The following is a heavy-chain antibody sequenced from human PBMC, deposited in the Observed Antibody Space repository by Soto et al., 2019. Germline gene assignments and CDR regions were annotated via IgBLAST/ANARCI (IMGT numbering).Heavy chain of an antibody. CDR3: TVCSSTSCYYYGMDV. V-gene: IGHV3-49*03. Sequence: GGSLRLSCTASGFTFGDYAMSWFRQAPGKGLEWVGFIRSKAYGGTTEYAASVKGRFTISRDDSKSIAYLQINSLKTEDTAVYYCTVCSSTSCYYYGMDVWGQGTTVTVSS. CDR2: IRSKAYGGTT. J-gene: IGHJ6*02. CDR1: GFTFGDYA. D-gene: IGHD2-2*01.